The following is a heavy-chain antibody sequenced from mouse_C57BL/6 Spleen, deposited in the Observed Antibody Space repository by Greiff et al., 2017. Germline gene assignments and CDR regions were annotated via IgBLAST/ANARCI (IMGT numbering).Heavy chain of an antibody. CDR2: ISSGGSYT. CDR3: ARQRAGYYFDY. Sequence: VQLKESGGDLVKPGGSLKLSCAASGFTFSSYGMSWVRQTPDKRLEWVATISSGGSYTYYPDSVKGLFTISRDNAKNTLYLQMSSLKSEDTAMYYCARQRAGYYFDYWGQGTTLTVSS. J-gene: IGHJ2*01. V-gene: IGHV5-6*01. CDR1: GFTFSSYG.